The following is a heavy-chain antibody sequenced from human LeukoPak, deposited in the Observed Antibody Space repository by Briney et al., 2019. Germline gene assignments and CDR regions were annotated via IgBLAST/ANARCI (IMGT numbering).Heavy chain of an antibody. Sequence: PGGSLSLSFAASGLPFISNYMSWVRQAPGKGLEWVSLISRGGSKDYADSVKGRFTISRDNSKNTLYLQMNNLRAEDTAFYYCARYSTTWYYDYWGQGTLVTVSS. J-gene: IGHJ4*02. CDR1: GLPFISNY. CDR3: ARYSTTWYYDY. D-gene: IGHD6-13*01. CDR2: ISRGGSK. V-gene: IGHV3-53*01.